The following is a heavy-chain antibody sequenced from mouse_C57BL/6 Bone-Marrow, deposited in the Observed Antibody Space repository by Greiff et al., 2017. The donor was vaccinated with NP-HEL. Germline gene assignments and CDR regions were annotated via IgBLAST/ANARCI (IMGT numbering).Heavy chain of an antibody. CDR2: IYPRSGNT. V-gene: IGHV1-81*01. CDR3: ARCMGDY. J-gene: IGHJ2*01. D-gene: IGHD2-10*02. CDR1: GYTFTSYG. Sequence: VQLQQSGAELARPGASVKLSCKASGYTFTSYGISWVKQRTGQGLEWIGEIYPRSGNTYYNEKFKGKATLTADKSSSTAYMELRSLTSEDSAVYFCARCMGDYGGQGTTLTVSS.